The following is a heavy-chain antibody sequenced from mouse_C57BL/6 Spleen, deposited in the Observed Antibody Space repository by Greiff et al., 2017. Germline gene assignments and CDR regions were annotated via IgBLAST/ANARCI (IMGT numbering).Heavy chain of an antibody. Sequence: VQLQQSGAELVKPGASVKLSCTASGFNIKDYYMHWVKQRTEQGLEWIGRIAPEDGETKYAPKVQGKATITADTSSNTAYLQLSRLTSEDTAVYYFAEGESPGYFDVWGTGTTVTVSS. CDR3: AEGESPGYFDV. CDR2: IAPEDGET. CDR1: GFNIKDYY. J-gene: IGHJ1*03. V-gene: IGHV14-2*01.